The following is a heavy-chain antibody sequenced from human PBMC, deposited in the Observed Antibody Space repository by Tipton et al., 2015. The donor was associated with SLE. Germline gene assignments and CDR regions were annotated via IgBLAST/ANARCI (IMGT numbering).Heavy chain of an antibody. Sequence: GSLRLSCAASGFTFSDYYMTWIRQAPGKGLEWVSYISGSNSFINYGASVKGRFTVSRDNSRNTLDLQMSSLRSDDTAVYFCAKSGLGGNWNGGNYFDNWGQGTLVTVSS. D-gene: IGHD1-1*01. J-gene: IGHJ4*02. CDR2: ISGSNSFI. CDR3: AKSGLGGNWNGGNYFDN. CDR1: GFTFSDYY. V-gene: IGHV3-11*06.